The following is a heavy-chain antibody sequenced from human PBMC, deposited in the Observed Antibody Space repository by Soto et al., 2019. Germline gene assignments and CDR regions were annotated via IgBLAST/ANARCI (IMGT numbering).Heavy chain of an antibody. CDR2: IKQDGSEK. CDR1: GFTIGDDW. D-gene: IGHD3-22*01. CDR3: ARTIVVVVPDNFDH. J-gene: IGHJ4*02. Sequence: EVQLVESGGGLVQPGGSLRLSCAASGFTIGDDWMSCVRQAPGKGLEWVANIKQDGSEKYYVDSVKGRFTISRDSAKNSLYLQMNSLIGEDTAVYYCARTIVVVVPDNFDHWGQGTLVTVSS. V-gene: IGHV3-7*01.